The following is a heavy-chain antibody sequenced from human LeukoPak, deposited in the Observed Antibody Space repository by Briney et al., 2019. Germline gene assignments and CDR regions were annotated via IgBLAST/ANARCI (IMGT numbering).Heavy chain of an antibody. Sequence: PGGSLRLSCAASGFTFRNYVIHWVRQAPGKGLEWVAVTSSDLNVKLYADSVKGRFTISRDNSRSTLYLQMNSLRPEDTAIYYCAKYVLVTGADTFDIWGQGTMVTVSS. CDR3: AKYVLVTGADTFDI. J-gene: IGHJ3*02. CDR1: GFTFRNYV. CDR2: TSSDLNVK. D-gene: IGHD2-15*01. V-gene: IGHV3-30-3*01.